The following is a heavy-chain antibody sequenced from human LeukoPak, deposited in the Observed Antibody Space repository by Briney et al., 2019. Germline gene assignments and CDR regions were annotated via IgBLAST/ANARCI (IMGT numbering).Heavy chain of an antibody. V-gene: IGHV4-30-2*01. CDR3: ARNQERTASLDY. J-gene: IGHJ4*02. CDR1: GGSISSGGYS. CDR2: IFHTGST. D-gene: IGHD2-21*02. Sequence: SETLSLTCAVSGGSISSGGYSWSWIRQPPGKGLEWIGEIFHTGSTNYNPSLKSRVTISVDKSKNHLSLHLSPVTAADTAVYYCARNQERTASLDYWGQGTLVTVSS.